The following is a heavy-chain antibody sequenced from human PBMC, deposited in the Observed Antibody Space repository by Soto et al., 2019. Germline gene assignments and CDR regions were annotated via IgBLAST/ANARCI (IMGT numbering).Heavy chain of an antibody. V-gene: IGHV3-30-3*01. Sequence: QVQLVESGGGVVQPGRSLRLSCAASGFTFSSYAMHWVRQAPGKGLEWVAVISYDGSNKYYADSVKGRFTIPRDNSKNTLYLQMNSLRAEDTAVYYCASLGNTYYYGSGSFRNWFDPWGQGTLVTVSS. D-gene: IGHD3-10*01. CDR3: ASLGNTYYYGSGSFRNWFDP. CDR2: ISYDGSNK. CDR1: GFTFSSYA. J-gene: IGHJ5*02.